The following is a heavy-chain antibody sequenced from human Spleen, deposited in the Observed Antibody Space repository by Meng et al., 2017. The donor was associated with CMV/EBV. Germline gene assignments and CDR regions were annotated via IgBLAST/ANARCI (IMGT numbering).Heavy chain of an antibody. D-gene: IGHD4-11*01. CDR3: ARDKEGLQDAFDI. J-gene: IGHJ3*02. Sequence: SETLSLTCTVSGDSISSYYWNWLRQTPRKGLEWIGYISHGASSSYSPSLKSRVSISVDTSKNQVSLKLSSVTAADTAVYYCARDKEGLQDAFDIWGQGTMVTVSS. CDR2: ISHGASS. V-gene: IGHV4-59*01. CDR1: GDSISSYY.